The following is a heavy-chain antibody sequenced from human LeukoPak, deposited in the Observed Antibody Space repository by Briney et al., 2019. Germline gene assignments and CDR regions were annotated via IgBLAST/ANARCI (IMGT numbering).Heavy chain of an antibody. CDR2: ISSSGSTI. Sequence: GGSLRLSCAASGFTFSDYYMSWIRQAPGKGLEGVSYISSSGSTIYYADSVKGRFTISRDNAMNSLYLQMNSLRAEDTAVYYCATFGAKYNDFWTAYSNYFESWGQGTLVTVSS. D-gene: IGHD3-3*01. J-gene: IGHJ4*02. CDR3: ATFGAKYNDFWTAYSNYFES. V-gene: IGHV3-11*01. CDR1: GFTFSDYY.